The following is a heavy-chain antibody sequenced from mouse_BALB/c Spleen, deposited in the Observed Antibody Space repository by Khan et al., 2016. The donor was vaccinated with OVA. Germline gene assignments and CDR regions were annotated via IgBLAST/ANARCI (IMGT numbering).Heavy chain of an antibody. CDR2: INPNNGRA. V-gene: IGHV1S81*02. D-gene: IGHD2-2*01. Sequence: QXQLQQSGAEVVNPGASVKLSCKASGYTFTSYWMHWVKQRPGQGLEWIGYINPNNGRAHQNEKFKSKATLTVDKSSSTAYLQLSSLTSEDSAVHYCARGGYGSLAYWGQGTLVTVSA. CDR3: ARGGYGSLAY. CDR1: GYTFTSYW. J-gene: IGHJ3*01.